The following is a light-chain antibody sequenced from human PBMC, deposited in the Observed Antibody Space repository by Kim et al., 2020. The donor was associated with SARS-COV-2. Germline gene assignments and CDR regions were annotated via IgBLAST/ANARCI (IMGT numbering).Light chain of an antibody. CDR3: MQALQTPRT. CDR2: LGS. V-gene: IGKV2-28*01. J-gene: IGKJ2*01. CDR1: RNLLNSFGHTY. Sequence: DIVMTQSPLSLPVTPGEPASMSCRSSRNLLNSFGHTYLDWYLQKPGQSPQLLIYLGSNRASGVPDRFSGSGSGTHFTLKISRVEAEDVGVYYCMQALQTPRTFGQGTKLEI.